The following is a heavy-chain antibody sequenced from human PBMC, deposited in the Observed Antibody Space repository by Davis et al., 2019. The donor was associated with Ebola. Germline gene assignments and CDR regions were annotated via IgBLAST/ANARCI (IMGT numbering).Heavy chain of an antibody. V-gene: IGHV1-2*02. CDR1: GYTFTSYG. CDR2: IKLNSGGT. D-gene: IGHD3-10*01. CDR3: ARDLSYSYYYHYYGMDV. Sequence: ASVKVSCKASGYTFTSYGISWVRQAPGQGLEWMGWIKLNSGGTNYAQRFQDRVTMTRDTSISTAYMELSSLTSDDTAVYHCARDLSYSYYYHYYGMDVWGQGTTVTVSS. J-gene: IGHJ6*02.